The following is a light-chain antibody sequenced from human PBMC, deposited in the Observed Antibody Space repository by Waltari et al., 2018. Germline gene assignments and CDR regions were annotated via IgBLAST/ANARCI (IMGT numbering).Light chain of an antibody. CDR2: DAS. Sequence: IVLTQSPATLSLSPGEPATLSCRASQSVTRYLAWYQQKPGQAPRLLISDASNRAAGIPARFSGSGFETDFTLTISSLEPEDSAVYYCQQRSSWPSFGGGTKVEIK. CDR3: QQRSSWPS. V-gene: IGKV3-11*01. J-gene: IGKJ4*01. CDR1: QSVTRY.